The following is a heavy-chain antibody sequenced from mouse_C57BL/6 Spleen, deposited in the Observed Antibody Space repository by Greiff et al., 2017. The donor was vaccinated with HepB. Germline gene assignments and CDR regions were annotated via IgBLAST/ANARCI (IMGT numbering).Heavy chain of an antibody. D-gene: IGHD1-1*01. V-gene: IGHV14-1*01. Sequence: EVQLQQSGAELVRPGASVKLSCTASGFNIKDYYMHWVKQRPEQGLEWIGRIDPEDGDTEYAPKFQGKATMTADTSSNTAYLQLSSLTSEDTAVYYCTTWFSSDYGSSPAWFAYWGQGTLVTVSA. CDR3: TTWFSSDYGSSPAWFAY. CDR2: IDPEDGDT. J-gene: IGHJ3*01. CDR1: GFNIKDYY.